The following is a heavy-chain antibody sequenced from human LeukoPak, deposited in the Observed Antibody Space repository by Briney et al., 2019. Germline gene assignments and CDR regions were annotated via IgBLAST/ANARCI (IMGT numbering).Heavy chain of an antibody. Sequence: SETLSLTCAVSGYSISSGYYWGWIRQPPGKGLEWIGSIYHSGSTNYNPSLKSRVTISVDTSKNQFSLKLSSVTAADTAVYYCARGLDLEWLFPPFDYWGQGTLVTVSS. J-gene: IGHJ4*02. CDR3: ARGLDLEWLFPPFDY. CDR2: IYHSGST. V-gene: IGHV4-38-2*01. D-gene: IGHD3-3*01. CDR1: GYSISSGYY.